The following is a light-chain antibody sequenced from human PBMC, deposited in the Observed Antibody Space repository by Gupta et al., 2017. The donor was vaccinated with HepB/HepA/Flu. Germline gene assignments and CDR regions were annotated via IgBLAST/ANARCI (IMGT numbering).Light chain of an antibody. CDR3: ATWDDNLNGPV. V-gene: IGLV1-44*01. CDR2: GDN. Sequence: QSVLTQPPSASGTPGQRVTISCSGRTSNIGDNHVNWYHHVRGTAPKLLMYGDNQRPSGGPYRVSCSNSGASASLATRGLLPEDEAVYYCATWDDNLNGPVFGGGTKLTVL. J-gene: IGLJ2*01. CDR1: TSNIGDNH.